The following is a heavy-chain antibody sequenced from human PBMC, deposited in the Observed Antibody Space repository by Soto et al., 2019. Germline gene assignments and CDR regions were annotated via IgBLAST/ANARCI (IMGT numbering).Heavy chain of an antibody. V-gene: IGHV3-30*18. D-gene: IGHD6-13*01. Sequence: GGSLRLSCAASGFTFSSYGMHWVRQAPGKGLEWVAVISYDGSNKYYADSVKGRFTISRDNSKNTLYLQMNSLRAEDTALYYCAKDYSVIAAAGYYYYYGMDVWGQGTTVTVSS. CDR3: AKDYSVIAAAGYYYYYGMDV. CDR2: ISYDGSNK. CDR1: GFTFSSYG. J-gene: IGHJ6*02.